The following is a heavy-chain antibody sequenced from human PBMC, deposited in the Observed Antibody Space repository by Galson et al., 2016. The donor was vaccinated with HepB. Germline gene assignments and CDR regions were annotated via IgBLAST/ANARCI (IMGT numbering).Heavy chain of an antibody. CDR2: ISGSGGST. CDR1: GFLVNSNY. CDR3: AKDEGWAAAGRYYFDY. J-gene: IGHJ4*02. V-gene: IGHV3-23*01. Sequence: SLRLSCAVSGFLVNSNYMTWVRLAPGKGLEWVSGISGSGGSTYYADSVKGRFTISRDNSKNTLFLQMHSLRAEDTAVYYCAKDEGWAAAGRYYFDYWGQGTLVTVSS. D-gene: IGHD6-13*01.